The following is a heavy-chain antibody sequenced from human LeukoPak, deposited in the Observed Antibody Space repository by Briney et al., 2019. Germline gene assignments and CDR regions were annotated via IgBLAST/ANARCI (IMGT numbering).Heavy chain of an antibody. J-gene: IGHJ3*02. CDR1: GFLFEDHA. CDR3: ARDMLLGDAFDI. Sequence: GGSLRLSCATSGFLFEDHAINWVRQAPGKGLEWGSNINWNGGSTGYADSVKGRFTISRDNAKNSLYLQMNGLRDDDTALYFCARDMLLGDAFDIWGQGAMVIVSS. V-gene: IGHV3-20*04. D-gene: IGHD2-15*01. CDR2: INWNGGST.